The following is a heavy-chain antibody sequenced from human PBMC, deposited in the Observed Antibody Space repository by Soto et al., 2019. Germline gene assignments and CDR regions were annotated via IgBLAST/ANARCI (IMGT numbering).Heavy chain of an antibody. CDR2: INPNSGGT. V-gene: IGHV1-2*04. J-gene: IGHJ6*02. CDR1: GYTFTGYY. D-gene: IGHD6-13*01. Sequence: QVQLVQSGAEVKKPGASVKVSCKASGYTFTGYYMHWVRQAPGQGLEWMGWINPNSGGTNYAQKFEGWVTMTRDTSISTAYMELSRLRSDDTAVYYCARGGIAAAGDYYYYGMDGWGQGTTVTVSS. CDR3: ARGGIAAAGDYYYYGMDG.